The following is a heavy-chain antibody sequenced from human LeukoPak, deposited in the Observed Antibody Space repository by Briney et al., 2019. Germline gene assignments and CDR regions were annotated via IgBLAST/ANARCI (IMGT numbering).Heavy chain of an antibody. D-gene: IGHD1-20*01. CDR3: ARVLTGTGGTCDI. J-gene: IGHJ3*02. V-gene: IGHV3-72*01. CDR2: SRNKPNSYTT. CDR1: GFTFSDHY. Sequence: GGSLRLSCSASGFTFSDHYMDWVRQPPGKGLEWVGRSRNKPNSYTTEYAASVKGRFTISRDDSKNSLYLQMNSLKTEDTAVYYCARVLTGTGGTCDIWDQGTMVTVSS.